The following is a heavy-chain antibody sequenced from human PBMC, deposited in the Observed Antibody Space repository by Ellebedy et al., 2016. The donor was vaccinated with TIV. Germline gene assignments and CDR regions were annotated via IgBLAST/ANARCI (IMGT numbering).Heavy chain of an antibody. D-gene: IGHD2-21*02. J-gene: IGHJ6*02. CDR2: IKSKTDGGTT. CDR3: TTGGGDWRSMDV. CDR1: GFTFSSYA. V-gene: IGHV3-15*01. Sequence: GGSLRLSCAASGFTFSSYAMSWVRQAPGKGLEWVGRIKSKTDGGTTDYAAPVKGRFTISRDDSKNTLYLQMNSLKTEDTAVYYCTTGGGDWRSMDVWGQGTTVTVSS.